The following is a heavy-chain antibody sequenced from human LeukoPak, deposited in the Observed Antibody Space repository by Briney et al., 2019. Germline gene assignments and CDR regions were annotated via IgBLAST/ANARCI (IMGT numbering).Heavy chain of an antibody. CDR2: FVPEDAET. V-gene: IGHV1-24*01. Sequence: ASVKVSCKLSGYTGIELSMNWVRQAPGKGLEWLGGFVPEDAETVYAQKFQGRVTMTEDTYTDTAYMELSRLTSEDTAVYYCATHTIVGVVTYGFPIWGRGTLVTVSS. CDR3: ATHTIVGVVTYGFPI. D-gene: IGHD3-3*01. CDR1: GYTGIELS. J-gene: IGHJ3*02.